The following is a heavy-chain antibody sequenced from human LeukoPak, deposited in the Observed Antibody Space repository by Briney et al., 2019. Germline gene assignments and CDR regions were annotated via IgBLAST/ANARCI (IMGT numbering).Heavy chain of an antibody. CDR1: GFTFSRIA. D-gene: IGHD3-10*01. V-gene: IGHV3-23*01. Sequence: PGGSLRLSCAASGFTFSRIAMTWVRQAPGKGLEWVSTIRSNGDTAYNADSVRGRFAISRDNSKNALFLQMNSLRAEDTAVYYCAKGDYYDFDYWGQGTLVTVSS. CDR2: IRSNGDTA. CDR3: AKGDYYDFDY. J-gene: IGHJ4*02.